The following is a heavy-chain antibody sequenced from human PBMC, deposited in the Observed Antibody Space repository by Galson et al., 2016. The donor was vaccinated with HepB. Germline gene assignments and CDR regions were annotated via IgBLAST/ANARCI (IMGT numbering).Heavy chain of an antibody. J-gene: IGHJ4*02. Sequence: SLRLSCASSGFTFDDFAMGWIRQAPGKGLEWVSFLGGKTYGKREEYAASVKGRFTISRDDFKGVTYLQMNSLNPDDTGLYYCVGDHGGFDALDYRGQGTLVTVSS. D-gene: IGHD3-16*01. V-gene: IGHV3-49*03. CDR1: GFTFDDFA. CDR3: VGDHGGFDALDY. CDR2: LGGKTYGKRE.